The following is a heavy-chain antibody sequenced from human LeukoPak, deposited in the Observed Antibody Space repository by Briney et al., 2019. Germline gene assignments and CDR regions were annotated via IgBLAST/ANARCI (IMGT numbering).Heavy chain of an antibody. CDR3: ARDSSGWYATSSRMVYYGMDV. J-gene: IGHJ6*02. D-gene: IGHD6-19*01. CDR1: GGSIGSYY. V-gene: IGHV4-59*01. CDR2: IYYSGST. Sequence: SSETLSLTCTVSGGSIGSYYWSWIRQPPGKGLEWIGYIYYSGSTNYNPSLKSRVTISVDTSKNQFSLKLSSVTAADTAVYYCARDSSGWYATSSRMVYYGMDVWGQGTTVTVSS.